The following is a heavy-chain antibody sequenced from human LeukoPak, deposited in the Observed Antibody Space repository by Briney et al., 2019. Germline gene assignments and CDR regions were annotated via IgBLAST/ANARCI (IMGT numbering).Heavy chain of an antibody. D-gene: IGHD6-19*01. CDR2: ISISSGSI. CDR3: ARGGYSSGWSRSAFDV. V-gene: IGHV3-48*02. CDR1: GFTFTSYT. J-gene: IGHJ3*01. Sequence: GESLKISCAASGFTFTSYTMNWVRQAPGKGLEWVSYISISSGSIYYADSVKGRFTISRDNAKNSLHLQMNSLRDEDTAMYYCARGGYSSGWSRSAFDVWGQGTMVTVSS.